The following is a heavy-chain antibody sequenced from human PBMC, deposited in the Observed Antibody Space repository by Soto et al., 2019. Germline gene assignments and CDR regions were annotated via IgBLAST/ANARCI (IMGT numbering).Heavy chain of an antibody. Sequence: SETLSLTCAVYGGSFSGYYWSWIRQPPGKGLEWIGEINHSGSTNYNPSLKSRVTISVDTSKNQFSLKLSSVTAADTAVYYCARAITIFGVVIISPYNWFDPWGQGTLVTVSS. D-gene: IGHD3-3*01. J-gene: IGHJ5*02. CDR1: GGSFSGYY. CDR3: ARAITIFGVVIISPYNWFDP. V-gene: IGHV4-34*01. CDR2: INHSGST.